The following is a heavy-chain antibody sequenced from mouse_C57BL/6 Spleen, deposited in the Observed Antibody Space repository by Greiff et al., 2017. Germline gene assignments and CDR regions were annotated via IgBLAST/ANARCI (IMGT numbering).Heavy chain of an antibody. Sequence: VQVVESGPGLVAPSQSLSITCTVSGFSLTSYGVHWVRQPPGKGLEWLVVIWSDGSTNYNSALKSRLSLSKDNSKSQVFLKMNSLQTDDTAMYYCARQVYGSSYYYAMDYWGQGTSVTVSS. CDR3: ARQVYGSSYYYAMDY. CDR2: IWSDGST. V-gene: IGHV2-6-1*01. J-gene: IGHJ4*01. CDR1: GFSLTSYG. D-gene: IGHD1-1*01.